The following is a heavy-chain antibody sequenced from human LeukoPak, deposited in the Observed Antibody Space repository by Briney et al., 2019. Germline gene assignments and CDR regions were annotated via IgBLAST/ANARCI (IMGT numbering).Heavy chain of an antibody. J-gene: IGHJ4*02. Sequence: GGSLRLSCAASGFTFSNYWMHWVRQAPGKGLVWVSRINSDGSSTTPADSVKGRFTISRDNAKNTLYLQMNSLRAEDTAVYYCAKGGATVIDYWGQGTLVTVSS. CDR2: INSDGSST. V-gene: IGHV3-74*01. CDR1: GFTFSNYW. CDR3: AKGGATVIDY. D-gene: IGHD4-17*01.